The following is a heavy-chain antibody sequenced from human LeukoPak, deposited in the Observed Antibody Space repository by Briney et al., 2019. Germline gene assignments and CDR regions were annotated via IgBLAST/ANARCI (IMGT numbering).Heavy chain of an antibody. J-gene: IGHJ2*01. CDR3: ARGPLSWYFDL. V-gene: IGHV4-59*01. CDR1: GGSISGNF. D-gene: IGHD3-16*02. Sequence: SETLSLTCTVSGGSISGNFWSWIRQPPGKGLEWVGYIHYSGSSNYNPSLKSRVTISVDTSKNQFSLKLSSVTAADTAVYYCARGPLSWYFDLWGRGTLVTVSS. CDR2: IHYSGSS.